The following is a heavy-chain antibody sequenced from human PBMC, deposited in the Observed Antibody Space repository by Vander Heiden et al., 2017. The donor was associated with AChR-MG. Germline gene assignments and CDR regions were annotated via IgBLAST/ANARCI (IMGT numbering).Heavy chain of an antibody. CDR3: ARRGEYYDFWSGWTAVDV. D-gene: IGHD3-3*01. V-gene: IGHV3-33*01. CDR2: IWYDGSNK. J-gene: IGHJ6*04. Sequence: QVQLVESGGGVVQPGRSLRLSCAASGFTFSSYGMHWVRQAPGKGLEWVEVIWYDGSNKYYADSVKGRFTISRDNSKNTLYLQMNSLRAEDTAVYYCARRGEYYDFWSGWTAVDVWGKGTTVTVSS. CDR1: GFTFSSYG.